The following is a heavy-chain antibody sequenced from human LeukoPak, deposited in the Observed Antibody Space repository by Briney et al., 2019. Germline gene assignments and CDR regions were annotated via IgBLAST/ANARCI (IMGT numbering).Heavy chain of an antibody. CDR1: GYSFTSYW. Sequence: HGESLKISCKGSGYSFTSYWIGWVRQMPGKGLEWMGIIYPGDSDTRYSPSFQGQVTISADKSISTAYLQWSSLKASDTAMYYCASSSSLYSSGWTTFDYWGQGTLVTVSS. V-gene: IGHV5-51*01. D-gene: IGHD6-19*01. J-gene: IGHJ4*02. CDR2: IYPGDSDT. CDR3: ASSSSLYSSGWTTFDY.